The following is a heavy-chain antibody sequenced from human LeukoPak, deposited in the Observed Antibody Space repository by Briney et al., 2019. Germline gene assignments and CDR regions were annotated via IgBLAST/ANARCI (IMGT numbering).Heavy chain of an antibody. CDR3: ARTKIVLPRTRSAFDI. V-gene: IGHV4-4*02. Sequence: SGTLSLTCAVSGGSISSSNWRCWVREPARERLEWIGDIYHSGSTNYNPSLKSRVTISVDKSKNKFSLKLSSVTAADTAVYYCARTKIVLPRTRSAFDIWGQGTMVAVSS. CDR1: GGSISSSNW. D-gene: IGHD2/OR15-2a*01. J-gene: IGHJ3*02. CDR2: IYHSGST.